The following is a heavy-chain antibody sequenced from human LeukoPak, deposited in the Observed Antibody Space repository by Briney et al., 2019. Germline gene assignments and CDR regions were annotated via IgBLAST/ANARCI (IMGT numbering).Heavy chain of an antibody. V-gene: IGHV1-18*01. CDR1: GYTFTSYS. CDR3: ARGYSSSWYSEATIGDY. CDR2: ISAYNGNT. D-gene: IGHD6-13*01. Sequence: ASVKVSCKASGYTFTSYSISWVRQAPGQGLEWMGWISAYNGNTNYAQKLQGRVTMTTDTSTSTAYVELRSLRSDDTAVYYCARGYSSSWYSEATIGDYWGQGTLVTVSS. J-gene: IGHJ4*02.